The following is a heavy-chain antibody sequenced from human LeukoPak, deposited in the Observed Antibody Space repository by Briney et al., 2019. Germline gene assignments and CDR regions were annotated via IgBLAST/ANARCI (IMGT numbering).Heavy chain of an antibody. D-gene: IGHD6-19*01. V-gene: IGHV3-30-3*01. CDR1: GFTFSSYA. CDR3: ARDFGSDFDY. Sequence: PGGSLRLSCAASGFTFSSYAMSWVRQAPGKGLEWVAVISYDGSNKYYADSVKGRFTISRDNSKNTLYLQMNSLRAEDTAVYYCARDFGSDFDYWGQGTLVTVSS. J-gene: IGHJ4*02. CDR2: ISYDGSNK.